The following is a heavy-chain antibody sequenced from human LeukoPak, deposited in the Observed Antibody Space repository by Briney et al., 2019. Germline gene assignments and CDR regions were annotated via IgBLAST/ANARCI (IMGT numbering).Heavy chain of an antibody. D-gene: IGHD5-12*01. J-gene: IGHJ6*02. CDR3: ARDPHSGYDFLRYYYYGMDV. Sequence: PGRSLRLSCAASGFTFSSYAMHWVRQAPGKGLEWVAVISYDGSNKYYADSVKGRSTISRDNSKNTLYLQMNSLRAEDTAVYYCARDPHSGYDFLRYYYYGMDVWGQGTTVTVSS. CDR2: ISYDGSNK. V-gene: IGHV3-30-3*01. CDR1: GFTFSSYA.